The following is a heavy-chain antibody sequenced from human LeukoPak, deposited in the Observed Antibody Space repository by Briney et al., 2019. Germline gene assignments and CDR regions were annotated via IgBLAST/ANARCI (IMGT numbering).Heavy chain of an antibody. V-gene: IGHV2-5*01. Sequence: SGPTLVNPTQTLTLTFTFSGFSLSRSGVGVGWIRQPPGKALEWLALIYWNDDKRYSPSLKSRLTITKDTSKNQVVLTMTNMDPVDAATYYCARHVVVPAADDAFDIWGQGTMVTVSS. CDR2: IYWNDDK. CDR1: GFSLSRSGVG. D-gene: IGHD2-2*01. J-gene: IGHJ3*02. CDR3: ARHVVVPAADDAFDI.